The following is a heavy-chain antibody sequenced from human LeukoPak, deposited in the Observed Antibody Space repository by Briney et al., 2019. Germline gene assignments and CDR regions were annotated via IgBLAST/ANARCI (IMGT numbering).Heavy chain of an antibody. CDR3: ARGSSHYGGKDNWFDP. CDR2: FDPEDGET. Sequence: ASVKVSCKVSGYTLTELSMHWVRQAPGKGLEWMGGFDPEDGETIYAQKFQGSVTMTEDTSTDTAYMELSSLRSEDTAVYYCARGSSHYGGKDNWFDPWGQGTLVIVSS. V-gene: IGHV1-24*01. CDR1: GYTLTELS. J-gene: IGHJ5*02. D-gene: IGHD4-23*01.